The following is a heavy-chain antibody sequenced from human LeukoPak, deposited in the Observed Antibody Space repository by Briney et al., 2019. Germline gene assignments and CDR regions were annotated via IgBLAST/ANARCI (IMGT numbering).Heavy chain of an antibody. V-gene: IGHV3-30*02. CDR3: AKHLTMIVVVPRDY. CDR1: GFTFSSYG. D-gene: IGHD3-22*01. CDR2: IRYDGSNK. Sequence: GGSLRLSCAASGFTFSSYGMHWVRQAPGKGLEWVAFIRYDGSNKYYADSVKGRFTISRDNSKNTLYLQMNSLRAEDTAVYYCAKHLTMIVVVPRDYWGQGTLVTVSS. J-gene: IGHJ4*02.